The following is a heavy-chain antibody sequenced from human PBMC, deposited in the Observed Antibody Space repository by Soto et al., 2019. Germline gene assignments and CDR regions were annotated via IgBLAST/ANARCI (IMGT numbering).Heavy chain of an antibody. V-gene: IGHV3-30*03. D-gene: IGHD4-17*01. CDR3: AHSIYGDYPGVDY. Sequence: QVQLVESGGGVVQPGRSLRLSCAASGFSFSGHGMHWVRQAPGKGLEWVAVISYDGTNRYYADSVKGRFTISRDNSKNTLSLQMNSLRDDDTAVYYCAHSIYGDYPGVDYWGQGTLVTVSS. J-gene: IGHJ4*02. CDR1: GFSFSGHG. CDR2: ISYDGTNR.